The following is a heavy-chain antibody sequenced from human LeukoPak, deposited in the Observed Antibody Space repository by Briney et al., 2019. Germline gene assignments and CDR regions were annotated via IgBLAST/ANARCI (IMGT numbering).Heavy chain of an antibody. CDR3: KSRVEDTPMVISDY. Sequence: PGGSLRLSCAASGFTFSGFAMHWVRLASGKGLERVGRIRNKANSYATAYAASVKGRFTISRDDSKNTAYLQMNSLKTEDTAVYYCKSRVEDTPMVISDYWGQGALVTVSP. CDR1: GFTFSGFA. J-gene: IGHJ4*02. D-gene: IGHD5-18*01. CDR2: IRNKANSYAT. V-gene: IGHV3-73*01.